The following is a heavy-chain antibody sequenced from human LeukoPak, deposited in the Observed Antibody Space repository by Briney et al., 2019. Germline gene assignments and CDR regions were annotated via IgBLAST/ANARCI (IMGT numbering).Heavy chain of an antibody. CDR2: IYYSGST. J-gene: IGHJ4*02. D-gene: IGHD3-22*01. V-gene: IGHV4-59*08. Sequence: TSSETLSLTCNVSGGSITDSYWSWIRQTPGKGLEWIGYIYYSGSTTYNPSLKSRVTISADTSKNQFSLRLSSVTAADTAVYYCARLDTYYYDTSGYLVWGQGTLVTVSS. CDR3: ARLDTYYYDTSGYLV. CDR1: GGSITDSY.